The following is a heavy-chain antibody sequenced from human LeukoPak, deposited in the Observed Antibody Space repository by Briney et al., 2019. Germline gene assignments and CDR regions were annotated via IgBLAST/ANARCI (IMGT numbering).Heavy chain of an antibody. CDR2: IYYSGST. J-gene: IGHJ3*02. Sequence: PSETLSLTCTVSGGSISSYYWSWIRQPPGKGLEWIGYIYYSGSTNYNPSLKSRVTISVDTSKNQFSLKLSSVTAADTAVYYCARSMTTGVSDAFDIWGQGTMVTVSS. CDR1: GGSISSYY. V-gene: IGHV4-59*01. CDR3: ARSMTTGVSDAFDI. D-gene: IGHD4-23*01.